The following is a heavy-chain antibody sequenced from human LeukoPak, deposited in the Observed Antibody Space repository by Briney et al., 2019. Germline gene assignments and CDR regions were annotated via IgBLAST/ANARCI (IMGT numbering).Heavy chain of an antibody. J-gene: IGHJ3*01. D-gene: IGHD2/OR15-2a*01. CDR2: IYTSGST. CDR3: ATGSNSRTVDAFDV. V-gene: IGHV4-4*07. CDR1: GGSISSYY. Sequence: SETLSLTCTVSGGSISSYYWNWIRQPAGKGLEWIGRIYTSGSTNYNPSLKSRVTMSVDTSKNQFSLKLSSVTAADTAVYYCATGSNSRTVDAFDVWGQGTVVTVSS.